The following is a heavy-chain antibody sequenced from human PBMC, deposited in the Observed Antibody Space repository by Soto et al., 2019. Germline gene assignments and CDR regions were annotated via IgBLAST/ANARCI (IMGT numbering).Heavy chain of an antibody. D-gene: IGHD3-22*01. CDR2: IDPSDSQT. Sequence: GESLKISCQGSGYSFAGYWITWVRQTPGKGLEWMGRIDPSDSQTYYSPSFRGHVTISVTKSITTVFLQWSSLGASDTAMYYCARQIYDSDTGPNFQYYFDSWGQGTPVTVSS. CDR1: GYSFAGYW. CDR3: ARQIYDSDTGPNFQYYFDS. J-gene: IGHJ4*02. V-gene: IGHV5-10-1*01.